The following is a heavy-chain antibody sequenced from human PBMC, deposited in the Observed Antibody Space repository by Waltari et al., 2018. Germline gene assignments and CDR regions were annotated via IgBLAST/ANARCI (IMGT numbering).Heavy chain of an antibody. CDR2: MNPNSGNT. D-gene: IGHD6-19*01. CDR1: GYTFTSYD. J-gene: IGHJ3*02. CDR3: AIPFLRGSSGWYGGDAFDI. Sequence: QVQLVQSGAEVKKPGASVKVSCKASGYTFTSYDINWVRQATGQGLEWMGWMNPNSGNTGYAQKFQGRVTITRNTSISTAYRELSSLRSEDTAVYYCAIPFLRGSSGWYGGDAFDIWGQGTMVTVSS. V-gene: IGHV1-8*03.